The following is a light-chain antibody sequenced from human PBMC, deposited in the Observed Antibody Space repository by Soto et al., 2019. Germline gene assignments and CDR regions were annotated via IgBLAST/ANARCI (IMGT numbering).Light chain of an antibody. J-gene: IGLJ1*01. CDR1: SSDVGSYNL. V-gene: IGLV2-23*01. CDR2: EGS. CDR3: CSYAGSSTDV. Sequence: QSVLTQPASVSGSPGQSITISCTGTSSDVGSYNLVSWYQQHPGKAPKLMIYEGSKRPSGVSNRFSGSKSGNTASLTISGLQAEYEADYYCCSYAGSSTDVFGTGTKLTVL.